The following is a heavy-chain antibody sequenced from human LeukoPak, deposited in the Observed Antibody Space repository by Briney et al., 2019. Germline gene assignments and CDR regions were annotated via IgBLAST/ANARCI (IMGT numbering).Heavy chain of an antibody. D-gene: IGHD3-3*02. CDR3: ARWRHTLARRWFDP. V-gene: IGHV1-69*10. CDR2: IIPILDTT. Sequence: ASVKVSCKASGGTFSNYAISWVRQAPGQGLEWMGGIIPILDTTNHAQKFQGRVTITADKSTSTAYMELSSLRSEDTAVHYCARWRHTLARRWFDPWGQGTLVTVSS. J-gene: IGHJ5*02. CDR1: GGTFSNYA.